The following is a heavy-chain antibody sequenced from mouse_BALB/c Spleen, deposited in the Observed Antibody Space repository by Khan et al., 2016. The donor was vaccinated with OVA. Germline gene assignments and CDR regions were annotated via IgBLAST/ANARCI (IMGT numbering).Heavy chain of an antibody. V-gene: IGHV1-4*01. CDR2: INPSSGYT. J-gene: IGHJ2*01. CDR3: ARTHER. Sequence: VQLQQSGAELARPGASVKMSCKASGSTFTSYTMHWVKQRPGQGLEWIGYINPSSGYTKYNQKFKDKATLTADKSSSTAYMQLSRLTSEDSAGYYGARTHERWGQGTTLTVSS. CDR1: GSTFTSYT.